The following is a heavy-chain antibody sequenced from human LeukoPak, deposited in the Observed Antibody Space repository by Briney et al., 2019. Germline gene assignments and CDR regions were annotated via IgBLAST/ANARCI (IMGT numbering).Heavy chain of an antibody. CDR3: AKSPAY. CDR2: ISYDGSNK. Sequence: GGSLRFSCAASGFTFSSYGMHWVRQAPGKGLEWVAVISYDGSNKYYADSVKGRFTISRDNSKNTLYLQMNSLRAEDTAVYYCAKSPAYWGQGTLVTVSS. CDR1: GFTFSSYG. J-gene: IGHJ4*02. V-gene: IGHV3-30*18.